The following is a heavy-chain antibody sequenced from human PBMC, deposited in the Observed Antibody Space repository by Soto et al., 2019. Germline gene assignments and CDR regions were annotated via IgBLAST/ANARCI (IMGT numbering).Heavy chain of an antibody. CDR2: INSDGSST. J-gene: IGHJ4*02. Sequence: GGSLRLSCAASGFTFSSYWMHWVRQAPGKGPVWVSRINSDGSSTSYADSVKGRFTISRDNAKNTLYLQMNSLRAEDAAVYYCARVNGGAAAGTFDYWGQGTLVTVSS. V-gene: IGHV3-74*01. CDR1: GFTFSSYW. CDR3: ARVNGGAAAGTFDY. D-gene: IGHD6-13*01.